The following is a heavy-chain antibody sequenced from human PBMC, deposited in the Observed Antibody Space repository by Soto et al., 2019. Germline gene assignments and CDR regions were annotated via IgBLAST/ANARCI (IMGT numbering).Heavy chain of an antibody. CDR2: ISGSGGST. CDR1: GFTFSSYA. D-gene: IGHD6-19*01. Sequence: EVQLLESGGGLVPPGGSLRLSCAASGFTFSSYAMSWVRQAPGKGLEWVSAISGSGGSTYYADSVKGRFTISRDNSKNTLYLQMNSLRAEDTAVYYCAKGESSGWEYYYYGMDVWGQGTTVTVSS. V-gene: IGHV3-23*01. J-gene: IGHJ6*02. CDR3: AKGESSGWEYYYYGMDV.